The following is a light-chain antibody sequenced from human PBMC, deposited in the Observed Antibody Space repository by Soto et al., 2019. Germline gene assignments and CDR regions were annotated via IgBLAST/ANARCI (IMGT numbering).Light chain of an antibody. Sequence: IQMTQSPSSLSASAGDRVTITCRASQGISNYLAWYQQKPWKVPNLLIYAASTLQSGVPSRFSGSGSGTDFTLTISSLQPEDVATYYCQKYNSAPDAFGQGTKVDIK. J-gene: IGKJ2*01. CDR1: QGISNY. CDR3: QKYNSAPDA. CDR2: AAS. V-gene: IGKV1-27*01.